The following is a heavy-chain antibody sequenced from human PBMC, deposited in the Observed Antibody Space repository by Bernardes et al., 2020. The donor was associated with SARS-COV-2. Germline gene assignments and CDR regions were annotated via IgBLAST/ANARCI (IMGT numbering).Heavy chain of an antibody. CDR2: ISDSSDTI. CDR3: ARDGWASGLVFFDY. D-gene: IGHD3-9*01. CDR1: GFPFSIYY. Sequence: GGSLRLSCAASGFPFSIYYMSWIRQAPGKGLEWLAYISDSSDTIHYADSVKGRFTISRDNAKNSLYLQMNSLRVEDTAVYYCARDGWASGLVFFDYWGQGSLVTVSS. J-gene: IGHJ4*02. V-gene: IGHV3-11*01.